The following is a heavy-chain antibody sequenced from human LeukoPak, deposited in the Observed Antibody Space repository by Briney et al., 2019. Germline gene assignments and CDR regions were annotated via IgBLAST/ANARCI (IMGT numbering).Heavy chain of an antibody. Sequence: ASVKVSCKASGYTFTSYGISWVRQAPGQGLEWMGWISAYNGNTNYAQKLQGRVTMTTDTSTSTAYMELRSLRSDDTAVYYCARELNYDYVWGSYRSFDYWGQGTLVTVSS. CDR1: GYTFTSYG. CDR3: ARELNYDYVWGSYRSFDY. V-gene: IGHV1-18*01. D-gene: IGHD3-16*02. J-gene: IGHJ4*02. CDR2: ISAYNGNT.